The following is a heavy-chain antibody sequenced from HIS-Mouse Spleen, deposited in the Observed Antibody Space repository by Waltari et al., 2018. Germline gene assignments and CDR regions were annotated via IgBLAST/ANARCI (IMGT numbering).Heavy chain of an antibody. CDR1: GGSISIGGYS. V-gene: IGHV4-30-2*01. J-gene: IGHJ4*02. D-gene: IGHD3-9*01. Sequence: QLQLQESGSGLVKPSQTLSLTCAVSGGSISIGGYSWSWIRQPPGKGLEWIGYIYHSGSNYYNPSLKSRVTISVDRSKNQFSLKLSSVTAADTAVYYCARGYDILTGYFDYWGQGTLVTVSS. CDR3: ARGYDILTGYFDY. CDR2: IYHSGSN.